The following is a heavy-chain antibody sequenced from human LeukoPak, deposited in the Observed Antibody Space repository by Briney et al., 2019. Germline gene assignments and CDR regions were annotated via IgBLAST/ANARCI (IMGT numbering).Heavy chain of an antibody. CDR1: GGTFSSYA. CDR2: IIPIFGTA. CDR3: AKAAAGSQHSYYYYYYLDV. D-gene: IGHD6-13*01. Sequence: SVKVSCKASGGTFSSYAISWVRQAPGQGLEWMGGIIPIFGTANYAQKFQGRVTITADKSTSTAYMELSRLRSDDTAVYYCAKAAAGSQHSYYYYYYLDVWGTGTTVTISS. J-gene: IGHJ6*03. V-gene: IGHV1-69*06.